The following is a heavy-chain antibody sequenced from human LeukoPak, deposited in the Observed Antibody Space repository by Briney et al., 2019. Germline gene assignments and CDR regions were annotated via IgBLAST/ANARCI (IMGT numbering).Heavy chain of an antibody. CDR2: IYSGGST. D-gene: IGHD3-10*01. Sequence: GGSLRLSCAASGFTVSSNYMSWVRQAPGKGLEWVSVIYSGGSTYYADSVKGRFTISRDNSNNTLYLQMSSLRPDDTAVYYCARDTHYGSGSYFEAWGQGTLVTVSS. V-gene: IGHV3-53*05. CDR1: GFTVSSNY. CDR3: ARDTHYGSGSYFEA. J-gene: IGHJ4*02.